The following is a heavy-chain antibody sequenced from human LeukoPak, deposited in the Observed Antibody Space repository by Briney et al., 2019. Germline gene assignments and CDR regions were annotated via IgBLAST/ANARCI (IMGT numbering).Heavy chain of an antibody. J-gene: IGHJ4*02. D-gene: IGHD3-3*01. V-gene: IGHV4-4*07. CDR3: ARFKGVWSGYFPQYYFDY. CDR1: GGSISSYY. CDR2: IYTSGST. Sequence: SETLSLTCTVSGGSISSYYWSWIRQPAGKGLEWIGRIYTSGSTNYNPSLKSRVTMSVDTSKNQFSLKLSSVTAADTAVYCCARFKGVWSGYFPQYYFDYWGQGTLVTVSS.